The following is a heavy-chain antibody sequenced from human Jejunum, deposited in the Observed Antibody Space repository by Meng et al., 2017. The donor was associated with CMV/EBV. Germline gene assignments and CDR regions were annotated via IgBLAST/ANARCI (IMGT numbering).Heavy chain of an antibody. CDR3: VRGGNPEYGDYTY. J-gene: IGHJ4*02. D-gene: IGHD4-17*01. CDR2: INPNTGNP. CDR1: GYRFISYA. V-gene: IGHV7-4-1*02. Sequence: KASGYRFISYAMNWVRQAPGQGLEWMGWINPNTGNPTYAQGLAGRFVFSLDTSVSTAYLQITNLKSEDTAVYYCVRGGNPEYGDYTYWGQGTLVTVSS.